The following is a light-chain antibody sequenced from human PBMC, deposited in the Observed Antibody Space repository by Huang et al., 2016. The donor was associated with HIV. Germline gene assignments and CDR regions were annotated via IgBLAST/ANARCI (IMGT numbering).Light chain of an antibody. CDR3: QQLRSYPLT. CDR1: QGISTS. CDR2: DAS. J-gene: IGKJ4*01. Sequence: IQLTQAPSSLSASIGDRVTITCRASQGISTSLAWYQQKPGKAPNLLIFDASSLRSGVPSRFSGSRSGTVFTLSISSLQPEDFATYFCQQLRSYPLTFGGGTKVEIK. V-gene: IGKV1-9*01.